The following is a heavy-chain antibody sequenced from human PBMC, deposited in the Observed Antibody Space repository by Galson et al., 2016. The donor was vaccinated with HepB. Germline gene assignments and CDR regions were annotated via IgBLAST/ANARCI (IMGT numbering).Heavy chain of an antibody. Sequence: SVKVSCKAFGFTFTGYYMHWVRQAPGQGLEWVGWINLNTGVTESSQKFQGRVTMTRDTSIDTAYLDLSRLRSDDTAVYYCARKVYTHHFDYWGQGTLVTVSS. V-gene: IGHV1-2*02. CDR1: GFTFTGYY. CDR3: ARKVYTHHFDY. J-gene: IGHJ4*02. D-gene: IGHD5/OR15-5a*01. CDR2: INLNTGVT.